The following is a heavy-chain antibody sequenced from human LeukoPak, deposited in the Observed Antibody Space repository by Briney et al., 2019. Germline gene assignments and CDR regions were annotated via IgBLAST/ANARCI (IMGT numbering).Heavy chain of an antibody. CDR3: ARDASIFGY. J-gene: IGHJ4*02. Sequence: GGSLRLSCAASGFTFSSYEMNWVRQAPGKGLEWVSYISSSGSTIYYADSVKGRFTISRDNAKNSLYLQMNSLRAEYTAVYYCARDASIFGYWGQGTLVTVSS. D-gene: IGHD2/OR15-2a*01. V-gene: IGHV3-48*03. CDR2: ISSSGSTI. CDR1: GFTFSSYE.